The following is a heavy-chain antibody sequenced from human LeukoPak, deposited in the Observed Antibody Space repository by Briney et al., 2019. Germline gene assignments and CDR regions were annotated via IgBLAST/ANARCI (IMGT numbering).Heavy chain of an antibody. CDR1: GFTFSRYG. CDR3: AKDGVGATSLDC. J-gene: IGHJ4*02. D-gene: IGHD1-26*01. V-gene: IGHV3-33*06. Sequence: PGRSLRLSCAASGFTFSRYGMHWVRQAPGKGLEWVAVIWHDGSYEYYADSVKGGFTISRDSSKNTLYLQMNSLRAEDTAVYYCAKDGVGATSLDCWGQGTLVTVSS. CDR2: IWHDGSYE.